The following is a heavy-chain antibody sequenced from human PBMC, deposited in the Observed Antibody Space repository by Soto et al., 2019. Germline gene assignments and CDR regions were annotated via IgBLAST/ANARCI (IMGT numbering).Heavy chain of an antibody. J-gene: IGHJ3*02. D-gene: IGHD5-18*01. CDR3: ARDLPAMGNHDAFDI. CDR2: IYYSGST. CDR1: GGSISSGGSY. Sequence: SETLSLTCTVSGGSISSGGSYWSWIRQHPGKGLEWIGYIYYSGSTYYNPSLKSRVTISVDTSKNQFSLKLSSVTAADTAVYYCARDLPAMGNHDAFDIWGQGTMVTVS. V-gene: IGHV4-31*03.